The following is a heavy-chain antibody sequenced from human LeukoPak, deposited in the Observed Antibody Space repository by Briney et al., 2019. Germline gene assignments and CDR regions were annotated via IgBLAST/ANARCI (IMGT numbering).Heavy chain of an antibody. Sequence: GGSLRLSCTASGFTFSGSAMHWVRQAPGKGLEWVAVISYDGSNKYYADSVKGRFTISRDNSKNTLYLQMNSLRAEDTAVYYCAVTRDDSSGYLDYWGQGTLVTVSS. CDR1: GFTFSGSA. CDR3: AVTRDDSSGYLDY. D-gene: IGHD3-22*01. J-gene: IGHJ4*02. CDR2: ISYDGSNK. V-gene: IGHV3-30*04.